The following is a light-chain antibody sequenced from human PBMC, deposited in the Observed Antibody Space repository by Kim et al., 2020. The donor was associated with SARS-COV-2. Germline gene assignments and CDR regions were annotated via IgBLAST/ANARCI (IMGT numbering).Light chain of an antibody. Sequence: GQRVTISGAGSSSNIGSNYGYWYQQLPGTAPKLLIYRNNQRPSGVPDRFSGSKSGTSASLAISGLRSEDEADYYCAAWDDSLNGWVFGGGTKLTVL. CDR2: RNN. J-gene: IGLJ3*02. V-gene: IGLV1-47*01. CDR3: AAWDDSLNGWV. CDR1: SSNIGSNY.